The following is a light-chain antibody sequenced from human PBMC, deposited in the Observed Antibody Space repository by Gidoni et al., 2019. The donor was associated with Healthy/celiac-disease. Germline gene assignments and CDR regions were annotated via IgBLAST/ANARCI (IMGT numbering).Light chain of an antibody. CDR2: LGS. CDR1: QSLLHSNGYNY. Sequence: DIVMTQSPLSLPVTPGEPASISCRSSQSLLHSNGYNYLDWYLQKPGQSPQLLIYLGSNRASGVPDRFSGSGSGTDVTLKISRVEAEDVGVYYCMQALQTLFXXXTKLEIK. V-gene: IGKV2-28*01. CDR3: MQALQTL. J-gene: IGKJ2*01.